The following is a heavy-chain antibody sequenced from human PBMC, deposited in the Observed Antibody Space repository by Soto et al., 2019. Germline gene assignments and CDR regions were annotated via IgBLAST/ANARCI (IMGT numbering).Heavy chain of an antibody. CDR3: ARDGIAAPQPYGMDV. V-gene: IGHV3-30*03. CDR2: ISYDGSNK. Sequence: QVQLVESGGGVVQPGRSLRLSCAASGFTFSSYGMHWVRQAPGKGLEWVAVISYDGSNKYYADSVKGRFTISRDNSTNTLYLQMNSLRAEHTAVYYCARDGIAAPQPYGMDVWGQGTTVTVSS. CDR1: GFTFSSYG. D-gene: IGHD6-13*01. J-gene: IGHJ6*02.